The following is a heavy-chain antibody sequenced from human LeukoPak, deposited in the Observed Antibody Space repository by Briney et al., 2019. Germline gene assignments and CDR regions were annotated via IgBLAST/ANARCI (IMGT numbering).Heavy chain of an antibody. D-gene: IGHD2-15*01. CDR1: GGSMSGYY. CDR3: ARDSCSGGSCWEDY. J-gene: IGHJ4*02. V-gene: IGHV4-4*07. Sequence: SETLSLTCTVSGGSMSGYYWTWIRQPAGKGLEWIGRIYTSGNTNYNPSLKSRVTMSVDTSKNQFSLRVTSVTAADTAVYYCARDSCSGGSCWEDYWGQGTLVTVSS. CDR2: IYTSGNT.